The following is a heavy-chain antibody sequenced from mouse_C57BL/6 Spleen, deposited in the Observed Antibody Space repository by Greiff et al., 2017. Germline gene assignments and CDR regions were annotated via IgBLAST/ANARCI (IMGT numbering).Heavy chain of an antibody. CDR3: ARSGDDYEGAWFAY. V-gene: IGHV1-55*01. CDR2: IYPGSGST. D-gene: IGHD2-4*01. Sequence: QVQLQQSGAELVKPGASVKMSCKASGYTFTSYWITWVKQRPGQGLAWIGDIYPGSGSTNYNEKFKSKATLTVDTSSSTAYMQLSSLTSEDSAVYYCARSGDDYEGAWFAYWGQGTLVTVSA. J-gene: IGHJ3*01. CDR1: GYTFTSYW.